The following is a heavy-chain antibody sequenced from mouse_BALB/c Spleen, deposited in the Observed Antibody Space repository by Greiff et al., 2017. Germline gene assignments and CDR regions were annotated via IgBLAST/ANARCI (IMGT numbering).Heavy chain of an antibody. J-gene: IGHJ4*01. V-gene: IGHV2-9*02. CDR1: GFSLTSYG. D-gene: IGHD1-1*01. CDR2: IWAGGST. CDR3: ARATVVAPYYAMDY. Sequence: VKQVESGPGLVAPSQSLSITCTVSGFSLTSYGVHWVRQPPGKGLEWLGVIWAGGSTNYNSALMSRLSISKDNSKSQVFLKMNSLQTDDTAMYYCARATVVAPYYAMDYWGQGTSVTVSS.